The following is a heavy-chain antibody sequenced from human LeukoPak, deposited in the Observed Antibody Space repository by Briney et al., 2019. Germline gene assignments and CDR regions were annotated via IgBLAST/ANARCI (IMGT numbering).Heavy chain of an antibody. D-gene: IGHD6-19*01. CDR1: GYTFTSYD. J-gene: IGHJ4*02. CDR3: ARGRGAVACFDY. CDR2: MNPNSGNT. V-gene: IGHV1-8*01. Sequence: EASVKVSCKASGYTFTSYDINWVRQATGQGLEWMGWMNPNSGNTGYAQKFQGRVTMTRNTSISTAYMELSSLRSEDTAVYYCARGRGAVACFDYWGQGTLVTVSS.